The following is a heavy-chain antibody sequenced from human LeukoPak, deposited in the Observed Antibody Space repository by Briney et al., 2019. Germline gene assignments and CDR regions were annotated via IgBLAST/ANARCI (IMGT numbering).Heavy chain of an antibody. J-gene: IGHJ4*02. CDR2: ISGSGGST. Sequence: GGSLRLSCAASGFTFDDYTMHWVRQAPGKGLEWVSAISGSGGSTYYADSVKGRFTISRDNSKNTLYLQMNSLRAEDTAVYYCAKDYDSSGYYLGYWGQGTLVTVSS. CDR1: GFTFDDYT. V-gene: IGHV3-23*01. CDR3: AKDYDSSGYYLGY. D-gene: IGHD3-22*01.